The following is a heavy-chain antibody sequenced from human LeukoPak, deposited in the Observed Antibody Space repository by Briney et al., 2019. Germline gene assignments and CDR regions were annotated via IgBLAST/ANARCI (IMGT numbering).Heavy chain of an antibody. J-gene: IGHJ4*02. D-gene: IGHD6-19*01. CDR1: GFTLSIYG. CDR2: IRYDGTSQ. CDR3: AKVGFGWYQIDY. V-gene: IGHV3-30*02. Sequence: GGSLRLSCATSGFTLSIYGMHWVRQAPGEGLEWVAFIRYDGTSQYYTDSVKGRFTISRDNSMNTMYLQVNSLRVEDTAVYYCAKVGFGWYQIDYWGQGTLVTVSS.